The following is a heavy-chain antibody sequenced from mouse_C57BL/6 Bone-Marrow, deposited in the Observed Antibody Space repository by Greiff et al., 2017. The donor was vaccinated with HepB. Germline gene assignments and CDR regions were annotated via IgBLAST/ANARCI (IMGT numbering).Heavy chain of an antibody. Sequence: VQLQQSGPELVKPGASVKISCKASGYTFTDYYMNWVKQSHGKSLEWIGDINPNNGGTSYNQKFKGKATLTVDKSSSTAYMELRSLTSEDSAVYYCARGRLVATDWGQGTLVTVSA. J-gene: IGHJ3*01. CDR1: GYTFTDYY. CDR2: INPNNGGT. V-gene: IGHV1-26*01. CDR3: ARGRLVATD. D-gene: IGHD1-1*01.